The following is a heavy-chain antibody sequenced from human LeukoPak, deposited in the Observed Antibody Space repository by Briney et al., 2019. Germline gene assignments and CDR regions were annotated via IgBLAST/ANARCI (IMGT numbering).Heavy chain of an antibody. J-gene: IGHJ4*02. D-gene: IGHD3-10*01. V-gene: IGHV1-24*01. Sequence: ASVKLSCKVSGYTLTALSIHWVRQAPGKGLRWWGGFDPEDGETIYAQKFQGRVTMTEDTSTDTAYMELSSLRSEDTAVYYCATAYGSGSYLSFDYWGQGTLVTVSS. CDR2: FDPEDGET. CDR3: ATAYGSGSYLSFDY. CDR1: GYTLTALS.